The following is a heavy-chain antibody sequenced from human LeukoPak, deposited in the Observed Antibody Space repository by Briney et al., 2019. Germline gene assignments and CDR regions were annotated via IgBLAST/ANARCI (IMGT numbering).Heavy chain of an antibody. CDR3: AKAMTTVTSLFDY. J-gene: IGHJ4*02. V-gene: IGHV3-23*01. D-gene: IGHD4-17*01. CDR2: IYGVGANT. CDR1: GFTLSNYG. Sequence: GGSLRLSCAASGFTLSNYGVSWVRQAPGKGLEWVSHIYGVGANTYYAASVKGRFTISRDNSKNTLYMQMNSLRAEDTAVYYCAKAMTTVTSLFDYWGQGTLVTVSS.